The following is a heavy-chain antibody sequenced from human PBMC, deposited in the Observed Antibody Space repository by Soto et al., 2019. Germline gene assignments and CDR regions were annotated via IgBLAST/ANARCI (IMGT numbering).Heavy chain of an antibody. V-gene: IGHV3-30*18. CDR3: AKEAREGRAASVPTYDF. CDR2: ISYDGSKK. D-gene: IGHD6-13*01. CDR1: GFTFSGYG. J-gene: IGHJ4*02. Sequence: QVQLVESGGGVVQPGRSLRLSCTISGFTFSGYGMHWVRQTPGKGLEWVAVISYDGSKKYYADSVKGRFSISRDNSKKTLFLQMNSLRAEDTAGYYCAKEAREGRAASVPTYDFWGQGTLVTVSS.